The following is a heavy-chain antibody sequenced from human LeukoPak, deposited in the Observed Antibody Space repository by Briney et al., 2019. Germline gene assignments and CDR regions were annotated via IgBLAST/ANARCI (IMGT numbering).Heavy chain of an antibody. CDR2: ISSSSSYI. Sequence: PGGSLRLSCAASGFTFSSYSMNWVRQAPGKGLEWVSSISSSSSYIYYADSVKGRFTISRDNAKNSLYLQMNSLRVEDTAVYYCVRDRDSSMVHFDSWGQGTLVTVSS. CDR1: GFTFSSYS. V-gene: IGHV3-21*01. D-gene: IGHD3-10*01. CDR3: VRDRDSSMVHFDS. J-gene: IGHJ4*02.